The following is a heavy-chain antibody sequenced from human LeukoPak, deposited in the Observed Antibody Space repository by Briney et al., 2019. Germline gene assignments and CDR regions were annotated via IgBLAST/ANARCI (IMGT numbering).Heavy chain of an antibody. Sequence: ASVKVSCKTSGYTFSDYYIHWIRQAPGQGLEWMGWMNPNSGNTGYAQKFQGRVTITRNTSISTAYMELSSLRSEDTAVYYCASGDALDYWGQGTLVTVSS. J-gene: IGHJ4*02. CDR3: ASGDALDY. CDR1: GYTFSDYY. CDR2: MNPNSGNT. V-gene: IGHV1-8*03.